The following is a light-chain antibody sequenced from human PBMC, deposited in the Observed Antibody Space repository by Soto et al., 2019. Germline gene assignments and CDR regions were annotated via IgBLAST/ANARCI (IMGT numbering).Light chain of an antibody. CDR3: SSYTSSSTPWV. V-gene: IGLV2-14*01. Sequence: QSALTQPASVSGSPGQSITISCTGTSSDVGGYNYVSWYQQHPGKDPKLMIYDVSNRPSGVSNRFSGSKSGNTASLTISGLRAEDEADYYCSSYTSSSTPWVFGGGTKLTVL. CDR2: DVS. CDR1: SSDVGGYNY. J-gene: IGLJ2*01.